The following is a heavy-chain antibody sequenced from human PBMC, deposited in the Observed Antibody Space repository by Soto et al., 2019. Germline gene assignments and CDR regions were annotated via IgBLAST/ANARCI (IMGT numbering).Heavy chain of an antibody. D-gene: IGHD3-3*01. CDR1: GFTFSSYG. Sequence: PGGSLRLSCAASGFTFSSYGMHWVRQAPGKGLEWVAVIWYDGSNKYYADSVKGRFTISRDNSKNTLYLQMNSLRAEDTAVYYCARDNVLRFLVPADYYYYGMDVWGQGTTVTVSS. J-gene: IGHJ6*02. V-gene: IGHV3-33*08. CDR3: ARDNVLRFLVPADYYYYGMDV. CDR2: IWYDGSNK.